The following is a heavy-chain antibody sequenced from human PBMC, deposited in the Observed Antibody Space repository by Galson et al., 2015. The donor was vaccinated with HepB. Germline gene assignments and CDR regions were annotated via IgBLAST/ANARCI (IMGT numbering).Heavy chain of an antibody. J-gene: IGHJ4*02. CDR1: GGSISSRSYY. V-gene: IGHV4-39*01. CDR3: ARLIVGATDY. CDR2: LYYRGST. D-gene: IGHD1-26*01. Sequence: LSLTCTVSGGSISSRSYYWGWIRQPPGKGLEWFGSLYYRGSTYYNPSLKSRVTISVDTSKNQFSLKLSSVTAADTAVYYCARLIVGATDYWGQGTLVTVSS.